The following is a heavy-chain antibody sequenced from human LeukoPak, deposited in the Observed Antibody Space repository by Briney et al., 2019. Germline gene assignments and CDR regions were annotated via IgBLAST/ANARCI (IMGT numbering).Heavy chain of an antibody. CDR2: IYYSGST. CDR1: GGSISSYY. V-gene: IGHV4-59*01. CDR3: ARDLEGNYQDAFDI. D-gene: IGHD3-16*02. J-gene: IGHJ3*02. Sequence: PSETLSLTCTVSGGSISSYYWSWIRQPPGKGLEWIGYIYYSGSTNYNPSLKSRVTLSIDTSKNQFSLKLSSVTAADTAVYYCARDLEGNYQDAFDIWGQGTMVTVSS.